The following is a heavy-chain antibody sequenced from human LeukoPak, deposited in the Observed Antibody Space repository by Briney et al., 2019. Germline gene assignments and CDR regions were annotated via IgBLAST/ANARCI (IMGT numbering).Heavy chain of an antibody. V-gene: IGHV1-46*01. CDR1: GYTFTSYY. D-gene: IGHD6-13*01. J-gene: IGHJ1*01. CDR3: ARGTGIAAAVTSLFQY. Sequence: ASVKVSCKASGYTFTSYYMHWVRQAPGQGLEWMGVINPSGATTSYAQKSQGRVTMTRDTSTSTLYMELSSLRSEDTAVYYCARGTGIAAAVTSLFQYWGQGTLVTVSS. CDR2: INPSGATT.